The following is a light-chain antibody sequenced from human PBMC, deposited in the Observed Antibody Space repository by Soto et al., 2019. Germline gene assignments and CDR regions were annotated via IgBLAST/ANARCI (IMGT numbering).Light chain of an antibody. CDR2: KAS. CDR1: QSIFNW. Sequence: DIQMTQSPSTLSASVGDRVTITCRASQSIFNWLAWYQQKPGKAPKILIYKASSLESGVPSRFSGSGSGTEFTLTISSLQPDDFATYYCQQYNSYSRTFGQGTKVDI. CDR3: QQYNSYSRT. J-gene: IGKJ1*01. V-gene: IGKV1-5*03.